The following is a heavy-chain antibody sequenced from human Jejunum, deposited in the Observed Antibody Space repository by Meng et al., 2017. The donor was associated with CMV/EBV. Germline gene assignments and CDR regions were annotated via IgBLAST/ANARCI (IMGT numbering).Heavy chain of an antibody. J-gene: IGHJ4*02. V-gene: IGHV3-30*09. CDR1: GRNFNRYG. CDR2: NSYDGSKT. D-gene: IGHD3-10*01. Sequence: GRNFNRYGMHWVRQAPGKGLEWVATNSYDGSKTYYTDSVRGRFAILRDNSKSTLELQLDSLRNDDTALYYCAAEYQLLNAPYYEYWGQGTLVTVSS. CDR3: AAEYQLLNAPYYEY.